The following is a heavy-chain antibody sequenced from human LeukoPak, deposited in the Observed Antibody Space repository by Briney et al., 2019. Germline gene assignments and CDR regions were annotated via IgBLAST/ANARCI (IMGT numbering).Heavy chain of an antibody. CDR3: ARGGVDYYGSGTYYLMYYFDY. J-gene: IGHJ4*02. D-gene: IGHD3-10*01. CDR1: GFAVSNYW. V-gene: IGHV3-7*03. Sequence: GGSLRLSCAASGFAVSNYWMSWVRQAPGKGLECVANIKEDGSEKYYVDSVKGRFTISRDDPHNTLYLQMNSLRAEDTAVYFCARGGVDYYGSGTYYLMYYFDYWGQGALVTVSS. CDR2: IKEDGSEK.